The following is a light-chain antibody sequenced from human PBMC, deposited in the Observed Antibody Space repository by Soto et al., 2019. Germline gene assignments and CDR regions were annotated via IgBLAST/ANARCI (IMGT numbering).Light chain of an antibody. Sequence: EVVLTPSPGTLSLSPGGRATLSCRASQSVSRRLAWYQQRPGQSPRLLISGASMRASGVPVRFIGSGSGTDFTLTISRLEPEDFAVYYCQQYGSSRWTFGQGTKVDIK. CDR3: QQYGSSRWT. J-gene: IGKJ1*01. CDR2: GAS. CDR1: QSVSRR. V-gene: IGKV3-20*01.